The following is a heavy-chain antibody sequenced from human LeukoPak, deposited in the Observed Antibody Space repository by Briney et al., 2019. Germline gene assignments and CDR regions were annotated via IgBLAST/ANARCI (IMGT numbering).Heavy chain of an antibody. V-gene: IGHV1-8*01. CDR3: ARVWGNYYDSSGYYHTYSGMDV. D-gene: IGHD3-22*01. Sequence: GASVKVSCKASGYTFTSYDINWVRQTTGQGLEWMGWMNPNSGNTGYAQKFQGRVTMTRSTSISTAHMELSSLRSEDTAVYYCARVWGNYYDSSGYYHTYSGMDVWGQGTTVTVSS. CDR1: GYTFTSYD. J-gene: IGHJ6*02. CDR2: MNPNSGNT.